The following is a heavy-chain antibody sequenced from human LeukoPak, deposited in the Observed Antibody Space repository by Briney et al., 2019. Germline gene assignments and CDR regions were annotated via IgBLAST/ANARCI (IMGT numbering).Heavy chain of an antibody. CDR3: AREVTMVRGVLDV. CDR1: GFSFDDYG. Sequence: PGGSLRLSCAASGFSFDDYGMSWVRQAAGKGLEWVSGINWNGGSTGYADSVKGRFTISRDNAKNSLYLQVNSLRADDTALYYCAREVTMVRGVLDVWGKGTTVTVSS. V-gene: IGHV3-20*04. CDR2: INWNGGST. D-gene: IGHD3-10*01. J-gene: IGHJ6*04.